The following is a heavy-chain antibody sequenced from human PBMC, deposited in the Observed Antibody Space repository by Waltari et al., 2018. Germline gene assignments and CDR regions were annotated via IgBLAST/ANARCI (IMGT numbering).Heavy chain of an antibody. V-gene: IGHV3-23*01. Sequence: QLLESGGGLVQSGRSLGLSCVASGFTFSRYSMTWVRQAPGRGLEWVAVINDDNYSTQYANSVKGRFTISRDNSKNTLFLQMNSLKGEDTALYYCAKGDWLDFWGQGTLVTVSS. J-gene: IGHJ4*02. CDR3: AKGDWLDF. CDR2: INDDNYST. D-gene: IGHD3-9*01. CDR1: GFTFSRYS.